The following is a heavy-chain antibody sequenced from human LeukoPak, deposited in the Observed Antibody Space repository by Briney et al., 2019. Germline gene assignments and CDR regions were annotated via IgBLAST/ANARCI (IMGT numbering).Heavy chain of an antibody. CDR2: INHSGST. V-gene: IGHV4-34*01. CDR1: GGSFSDYY. J-gene: IGHJ4*02. D-gene: IGHD3-22*01. CDR3: ARVYCYDSSGYYLAY. Sequence: PSETLSLTCAVYGGSFSDYYWTWIRQPPGKGLEWIGEINHSGSTNYNPSLKSRVTISVDTSKNQFSLKLTSVTAADTAVYYCARVYCYDSSGYYLAYWGQGNLVTVSS.